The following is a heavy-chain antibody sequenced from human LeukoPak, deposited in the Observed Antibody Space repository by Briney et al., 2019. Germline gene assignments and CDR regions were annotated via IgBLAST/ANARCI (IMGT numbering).Heavy chain of an antibody. V-gene: IGHV1-69*05. CDR1: GGTFNSYA. D-gene: IGHD2-2*01. CDR2: IIPIFGTA. Sequence: SVKVSCKASGGTFNSYAISWVRQAPGQGLEWMGGIIPIFGTANYAQKFQGRVTITTDESTSTAYMELSSLRSEDTAVYYCARSYCSSTSCSKNWFDPWGQGTLVTVSS. J-gene: IGHJ5*02. CDR3: ARSYCSSTSCSKNWFDP.